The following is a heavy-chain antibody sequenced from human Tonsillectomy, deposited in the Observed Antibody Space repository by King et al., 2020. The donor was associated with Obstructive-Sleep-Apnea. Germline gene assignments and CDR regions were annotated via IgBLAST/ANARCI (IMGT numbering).Heavy chain of an antibody. J-gene: IGHJ4*02. V-gene: IGHV3-7*01. CDR2: IKLDGSEE. D-gene: IGHD3-9*01. CDR3: ASPLSIRLLTGYGY. CDR1: GLTFSSYW. Sequence: VQLGESGGGLVQPGGSLRLSCAASGLTFSSYWMGWVRQAPGKGLEWVANIKLDGSEEYYVDSVKGRFTISRANAQNSLYLQMNSLGAEDTAMYYCASPLSIRLLTGYGYWGQGTLVTVSS.